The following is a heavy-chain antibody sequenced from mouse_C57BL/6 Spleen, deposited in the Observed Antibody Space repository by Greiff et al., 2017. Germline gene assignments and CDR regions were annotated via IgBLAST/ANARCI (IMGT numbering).Heavy chain of an antibody. CDR1: GYTFTSYW. V-gene: IGHV1-55*01. D-gene: IGHD4-1*01. J-gene: IGHJ4*01. CDR3: ARDWDEAMDY. CDR2: IYPGSGST. Sequence: VKLQQPGAELVKPGASVKMSYKASGYTFTSYWITWVKQRPGQGLEWIGDIYPGSGSTNYNEKFKSKATLTVDTSSSTAYMQLSSLTSEDSAVYYCARDWDEAMDYWGQGTSVTVSS.